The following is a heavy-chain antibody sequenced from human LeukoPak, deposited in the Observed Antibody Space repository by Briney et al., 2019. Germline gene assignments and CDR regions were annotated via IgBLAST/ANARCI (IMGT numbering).Heavy chain of an antibody. CDR3: VRDLILVWPPGDDLDH. J-gene: IGHJ4*02. V-gene: IGHV3-74*01. CDR1: GFTFSNYW. D-gene: IGHD3-16*01. Sequence: GGSLTLSCAAYGFTFSNYWMRWVRQAPGKGLEWVSRINERATIISYADSVKRRFTISRENDRNTLYLQMNSLTAEDTAVYYCVRDLILVWPPGDDLDHWGQGTLVTVSS. CDR2: INERATII.